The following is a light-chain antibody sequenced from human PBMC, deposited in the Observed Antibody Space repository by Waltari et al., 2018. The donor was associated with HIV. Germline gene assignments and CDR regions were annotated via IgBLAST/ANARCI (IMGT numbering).Light chain of an antibody. CDR1: SSNLGAGYD. Sequence: QSVLTQPPSVSGAPGQRVTISCTGSSSNLGAGYDVHWYQQLPGTATKLLIYPNNSRPSGVPDLFSGSKSGSSASLAITGLQAEDEADYYCQSLDNSLSGNVVFGGGTKLTVL. J-gene: IGLJ2*01. CDR3: QSLDNSLSGNVV. CDR2: PNN. V-gene: IGLV1-40*01.